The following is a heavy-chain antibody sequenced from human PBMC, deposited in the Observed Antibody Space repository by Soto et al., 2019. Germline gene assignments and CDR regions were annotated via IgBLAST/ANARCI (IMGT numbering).Heavy chain of an antibody. Sequence: QLQLQESGPGLVKPSETLSLTCTVSGGSISSSSYYWGWIRQPPGKGLEWIGGIYYSGSTYYNPSLKSRVTISVDTSKNQFSLKLSSVTAADTAVYYCASLAIVVVHDYWGQGTLVTVSS. J-gene: IGHJ4*02. CDR3: ASLAIVVVHDY. CDR2: IYYSGST. V-gene: IGHV4-39*01. CDR1: GGSISSSSYY. D-gene: IGHD3-22*01.